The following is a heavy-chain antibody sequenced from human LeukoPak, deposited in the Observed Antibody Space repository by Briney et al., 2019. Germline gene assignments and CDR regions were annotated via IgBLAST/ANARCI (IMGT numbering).Heavy chain of an antibody. Sequence: PGGSLRLSCAASGFTFSSHWMHWARQAPGKGLVWVSRINGDETSTAYADSVKGRFTISRDNAKNTLYLQMNSLRADDTAVYYCLRARTTVPNLFDHWGQGTLVTVSS. CDR3: LRARTTVPNLFDH. V-gene: IGHV3-74*01. J-gene: IGHJ4*02. CDR1: GFTFSSHW. D-gene: IGHD4-17*01. CDR2: INGDETST.